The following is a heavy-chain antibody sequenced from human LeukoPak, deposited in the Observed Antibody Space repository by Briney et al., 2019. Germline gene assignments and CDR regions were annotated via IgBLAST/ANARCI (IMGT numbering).Heavy chain of an antibody. CDR3: ARDPVVGVPAAPQNCYSYGMDV. D-gene: IGHD2-2*01. J-gene: IGHJ6*02. CDR2: IYYSGST. Sequence: SSETLSLTCTVSGGSISSYYWSWIRQPPGKGLEWIGYIYYSGSTNYNPSLKSRVTISVDTSKNQFSLKLSSVTAADTAVYYCARDPVVGVPAAPQNCYSYGMDVWGQGTTVTVSS. V-gene: IGHV4-59*12. CDR1: GGSISSYY.